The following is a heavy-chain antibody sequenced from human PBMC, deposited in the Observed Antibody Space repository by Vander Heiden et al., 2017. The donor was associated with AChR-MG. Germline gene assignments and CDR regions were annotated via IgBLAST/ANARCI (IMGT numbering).Heavy chain of an antibody. D-gene: IGHD6-6*01. J-gene: IGHJ6*02. CDR1: GFTVSSNY. CDR3: ARDRPIAARRYYYYYGMDV. Sequence: EVQLVETGGGLIQPGGSLRLSCAAPGFTVSSNYLSWVRQAPGKGLEWVSVIYSGGSTYYADSVKGRFTISRDNSKNTLYLQMNSLRAEDTAVYYCARDRPIAARRYYYYYGMDVWGQGTTVTVSS. V-gene: IGHV3-53*02. CDR2: IYSGGST.